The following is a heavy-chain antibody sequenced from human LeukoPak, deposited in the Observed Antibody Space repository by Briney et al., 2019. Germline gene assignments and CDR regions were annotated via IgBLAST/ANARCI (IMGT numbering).Heavy chain of an antibody. CDR1: DGSSSSSS. CDR2: IYYSGST. CDR3: ARRQQTGGDNGLHNWFDP. D-gene: IGHD2-21*01. J-gene: IGHJ5*02. Sequence: SETLSLTCTVSDGSSSSSSWNWIRQPPDKGLEWIGYIYYSGSTKYNPSLESRVTISVDTSKNQIPLKLRSVTAADTAIYYCARRQQTGGDNGLHNWFDPWGQGTLVTVSS. V-gene: IGHV4-59*08.